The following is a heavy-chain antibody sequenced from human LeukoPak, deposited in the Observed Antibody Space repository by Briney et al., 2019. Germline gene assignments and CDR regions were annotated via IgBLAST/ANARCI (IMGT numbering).Heavy chain of an antibody. J-gene: IGHJ6*02. CDR1: GGSISSYY. V-gene: IGHV4-59*01. Sequence: SETLSLTCTVSGGSISSYYWSWIRQPPGKRLEWIGYIYYSGSTNYNPSLKSRVTISVDTSKNQFSLKLSSVTAADTAVYYCARGAPSSDYYYYGMDVWGQGTTVTVSS. D-gene: IGHD3-10*01. CDR3: ARGAPSSDYYYYGMDV. CDR2: IYYSGST.